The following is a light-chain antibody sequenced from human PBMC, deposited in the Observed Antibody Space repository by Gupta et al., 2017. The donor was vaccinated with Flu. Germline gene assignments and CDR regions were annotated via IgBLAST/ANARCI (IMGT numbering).Light chain of an antibody. CDR2: GAS. Sequence: EIVLTQSPGTLSLSPGDRATLSCRASQSVDNNRLAWYQLRPGQAPRLLLFGASSRATGIPYRFSGSGSGSDFTLTISRLEPEDFGVYYCQQYGSSQYTFGQGTKLEIK. V-gene: IGKV3-20*01. CDR1: QSVDNNR. J-gene: IGKJ2*01. CDR3: QQYGSSQYT.